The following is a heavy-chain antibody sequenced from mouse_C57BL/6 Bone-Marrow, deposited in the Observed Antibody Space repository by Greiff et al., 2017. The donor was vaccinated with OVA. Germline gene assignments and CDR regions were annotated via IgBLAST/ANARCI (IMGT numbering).Heavy chain of an antibody. J-gene: IGHJ2*01. V-gene: IGHV1-15*01. CDR3: TTKRWLPDY. Sequence: VQLQQSGAELVRPGASVTLSCKASGYTFTDYEMHWVKQTPVHGLEWIGALDPETGGTAYNQKFKGKAILTADKSSSTAYMELRSLTSEDSAVYYCTTKRWLPDYWGQGTTLTVSS. CDR2: LDPETGGT. CDR1: GYTFTDYE. D-gene: IGHD2-3*01.